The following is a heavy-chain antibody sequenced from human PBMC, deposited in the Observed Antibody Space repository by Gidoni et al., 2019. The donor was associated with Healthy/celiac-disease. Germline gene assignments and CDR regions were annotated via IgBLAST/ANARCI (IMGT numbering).Heavy chain of an antibody. CDR2: ISGSGGST. D-gene: IGHD6-13*01. CDR1: GFTFSSYA. J-gene: IGHJ2*01. Sequence: EVQLLESGGGLVQPGGSLRLSCAAPGFTFSSYAMSWVRQAPGKGLEWVSAISGSGGSTYYADSVKGRCTISRDNSKNTLYLQMNSLRAEDTAVYYCAKGGIAAAGTRYWYFDLWGRGTLVTVSS. V-gene: IGHV3-23*01. CDR3: AKGGIAAAGTRYWYFDL.